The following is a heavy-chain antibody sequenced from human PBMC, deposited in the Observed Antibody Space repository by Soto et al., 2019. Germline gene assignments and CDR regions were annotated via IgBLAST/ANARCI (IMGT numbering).Heavy chain of an antibody. Sequence: SETLSLTCSVSSDSMNSGGYYWSWIRQHPGKGLEWIGYIYSNGDTYYNPSLKSRVTISVDTSKNQFSLNLTSVTAADTAVYYCARRGGRSSGYYYYAMDVWGQGTTVTVSS. V-gene: IGHV4-31*03. CDR3: ARRGGRSSGYYYYAMDV. CDR2: IYSNGDT. J-gene: IGHJ6*02. D-gene: IGHD6-6*01. CDR1: SDSMNSGGYY.